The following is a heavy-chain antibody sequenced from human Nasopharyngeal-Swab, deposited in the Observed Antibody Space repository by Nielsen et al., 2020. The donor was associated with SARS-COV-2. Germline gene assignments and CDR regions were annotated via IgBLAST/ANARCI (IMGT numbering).Heavy chain of an antibody. CDR1: GGSISSSSYY. V-gene: IGHV4-61*01. D-gene: IGHD5-24*01. Sequence: SETLSLTCTVSGGSISSSSYYWSWIRQPPGKGLEWIGYIYYSGSTNYNPSLKSRVTISVDTSKNQFSLKLSSVTAADTAVYYCARSEMATTWDYWGQGTLVTVSS. CDR3: ARSEMATTWDY. J-gene: IGHJ4*02. CDR2: IYYSGST.